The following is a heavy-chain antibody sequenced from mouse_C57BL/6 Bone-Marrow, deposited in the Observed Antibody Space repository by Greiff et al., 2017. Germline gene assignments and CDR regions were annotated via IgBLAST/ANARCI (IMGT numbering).Heavy chain of an antibody. CDR3: ARDRVWVTLVDD. CDR2: ISDGGSYT. D-gene: IGHD2-3*01. V-gene: IGHV5-4*01. CDR1: GFTFSSYA. Sequence: EVPVVESGGGLVKPGGSLKLSCAASGFTFSSYAMSWVRQTPEKRLEWVATISDGGSYTYYPDNVQGRFTISRDNAKNNLYLQMSHLKSEDTAMYYCARDRVWVTLVDDWGQGTTLAVSS. J-gene: IGHJ2*01.